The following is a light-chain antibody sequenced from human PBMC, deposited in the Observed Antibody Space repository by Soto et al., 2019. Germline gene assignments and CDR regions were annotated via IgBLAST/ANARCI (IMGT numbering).Light chain of an antibody. CDR2: AAS. Sequence: DIPMTQSPSSLSASVGDRVTISCRASQVISNYLAWYQQKPGKVPKLLIYAASTLQSGVPSRFSGSGSGTDFTLTISSLQPEDVATYYCQKYNSATWTFGQGTKVEIK. V-gene: IGKV1-27*01. CDR3: QKYNSATWT. J-gene: IGKJ1*01. CDR1: QVISNY.